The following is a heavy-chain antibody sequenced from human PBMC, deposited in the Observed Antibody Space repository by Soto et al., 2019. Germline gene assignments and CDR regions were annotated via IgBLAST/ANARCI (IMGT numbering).Heavy chain of an antibody. Sequence: GESLKISCARSGFTFSSYWMHWVRQAPGKGLVWVSRINSDGSSTSYADSVKGRFTISRDNAKNTLYLQMNSLRAEDTAVYYCARRVSVVVPAGYYYYYYYMDVWGKGTTVTVSS. CDR2: INSDGSST. J-gene: IGHJ6*03. D-gene: IGHD2-2*01. CDR1: GFTFSSYW. CDR3: ARRVSVVVPAGYYYYYYYMDV. V-gene: IGHV3-74*01.